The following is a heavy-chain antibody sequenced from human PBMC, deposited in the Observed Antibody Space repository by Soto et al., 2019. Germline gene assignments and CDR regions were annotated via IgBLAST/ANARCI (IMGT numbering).Heavy chain of an antibody. D-gene: IGHD5-12*01. V-gene: IGHV3-13*01. CDR3: ARATTHGYSGSAPVPYYYYYMDV. J-gene: IGHJ6*03. Sequence: GGSLRLSCAASGFTFSSYDMHWVRQATGKGLEWVSAIGTAGDTYYPGSVKGRFTISRENAKNSLYLQMNSLRAGDTAVYYCARATTHGYSGSAPVPYYYYYMDVWGKGTTVTVSS. CDR2: IGTAGDT. CDR1: GFTFSSYD.